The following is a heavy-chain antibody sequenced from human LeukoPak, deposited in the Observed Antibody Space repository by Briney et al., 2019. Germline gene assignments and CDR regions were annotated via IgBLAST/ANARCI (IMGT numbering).Heavy chain of an antibody. D-gene: IGHD5-24*01. J-gene: IGHJ4*02. CDR1: GGSFSGYY. Sequence: SETLSLTCAVYGGSFSGYYWSWIRQPPGKGLEWIGEINHSGSTNYNPSLKSRVTISVDTSKNQFSLKLSSVTAADTAVYYCARGGMGYNSYLTPRCFDYWGQGTLVTVSS. CDR3: ARGGMGYNSYLTPRCFDY. V-gene: IGHV4-34*01. CDR2: INHSGST.